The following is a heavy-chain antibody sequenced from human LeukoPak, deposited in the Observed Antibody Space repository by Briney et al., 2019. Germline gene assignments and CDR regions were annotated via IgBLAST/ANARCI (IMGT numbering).Heavy chain of an antibody. CDR2: IYHSGST. D-gene: IGHD4-23*01. CDR1: GGSISSYY. CDR3: AREIRGGNIRAFDY. V-gene: IGHV4-59*12. J-gene: IGHJ4*02. Sequence: SETLSLTCTVSGGSISSYYWSWIRQPPGKGLEWIGYIYHSGSTYYNPSLKSRVTISVDRSKNQFSLKLSSVTAADTAVYYCAREIRGGNIRAFDYWGQGTLVTVSS.